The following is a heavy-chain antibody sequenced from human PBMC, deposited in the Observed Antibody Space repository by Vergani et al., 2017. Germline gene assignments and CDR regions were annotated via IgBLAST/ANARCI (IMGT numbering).Heavy chain of an antibody. CDR2: IYYSGST. D-gene: IGHD4-17*01. J-gene: IGHJ4*02. V-gene: IGHV4-59*01. Sequence: QVQLQESGPGLVKPSETLSLTCTVSGGSISSYYWSWIRQPPGKGLEWIGDIYYSGSTNYNPSLKSRVTISVDTSKNQFSLKLSSVTAADTAVYYCARTNYGDYEDYFDYWGQGTLVTVSS. CDR1: GGSISSYY. CDR3: ARTNYGDYEDYFDY.